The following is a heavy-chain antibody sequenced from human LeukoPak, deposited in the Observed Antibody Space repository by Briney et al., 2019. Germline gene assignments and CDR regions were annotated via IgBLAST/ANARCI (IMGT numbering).Heavy chain of an antibody. J-gene: IGHJ4*02. CDR3: ARDQASGNNPY. V-gene: IGHV3-7*01. D-gene: IGHD1/OR15-1a*01. CDR2: IKQDGSVT. CDR1: GFTFSDFW. Sequence: RGSLRLSCAASGFTFSDFWMTWVRQAPGKGLEWVANIKQDGSVTNHVESVRGRFPISRDNPKNSLYLQMNSLGVEDTAVYYCARDQASGNNPYWGQGTLVTVSS.